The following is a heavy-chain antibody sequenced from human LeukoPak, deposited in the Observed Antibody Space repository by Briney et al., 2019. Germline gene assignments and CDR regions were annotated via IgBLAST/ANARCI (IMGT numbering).Heavy chain of an antibody. J-gene: IGHJ4*02. V-gene: IGHV4-4*07. CDR3: ARDGYCSSTGCSLDYFDY. D-gene: IGHD2-2*03. CDR2: IYTSGST. Sequence: SETLSRTCSVSGGSISSYYGSWIRQPAGKGLEWIGRIYTSGSTNYNPSLKSRVTMSVHTSQHPFSLKLSSVPAAATPVYYCARDGYCSSTGCSLDYFDYWGQGTLVTVSS. CDR1: GGSISSYY.